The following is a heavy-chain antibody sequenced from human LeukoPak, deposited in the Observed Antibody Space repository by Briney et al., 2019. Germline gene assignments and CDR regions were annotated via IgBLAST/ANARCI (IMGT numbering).Heavy chain of an antibody. CDR1: GFTFRTYA. CDR2: ISGSAGST. D-gene: IGHD2-15*01. Sequence: GGSLRLSCAASGFTFRTYAMNWVRQAPGKGLEWVSGISGSAGSTYYADSVKDQFTISRDNSKNTLYLQMNSLRAEDTAVYYCAKAQAYCSGGSCYSSFDYWGQGTLVTVSS. V-gene: IGHV3-23*01. J-gene: IGHJ4*02. CDR3: AKAQAYCSGGSCYSSFDY.